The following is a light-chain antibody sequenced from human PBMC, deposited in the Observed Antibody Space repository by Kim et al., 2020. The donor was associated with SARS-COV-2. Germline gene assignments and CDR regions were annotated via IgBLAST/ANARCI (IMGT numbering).Light chain of an antibody. CDR3: QQYYSTPVT. CDR1: QSVLYRSTNKNY. CDR2: WAS. V-gene: IGKV4-1*01. J-gene: IGKJ4*01. Sequence: DIVMTQSPDSLVVSLGVRVTIKCKSSQSVLYRSTNKNYLAWYQQKPGQPPKLLIYWASTRESGAPDRFSGSGSGTDFTLTISSLQAEDVAVYYCQQYYSTPVTFGGGTKVEIK.